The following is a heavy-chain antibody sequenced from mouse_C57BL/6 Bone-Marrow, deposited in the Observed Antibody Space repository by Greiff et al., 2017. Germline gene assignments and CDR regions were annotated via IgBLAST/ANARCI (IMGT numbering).Heavy chain of an antibody. Sequence: QVQLQQSGAELVRPGASVKLSCKASGYTFTSDWMHWVKQRPGQGLEWIGVIDPSDSYTNYNQKFKGKATLTVDTSSSTAYMQLSSLTSEDSAVYDCARWMGYYFDYWGQGTTLTVSA. CDR2: IDPSDSYT. J-gene: IGHJ2*01. CDR3: ARWMGYYFDY. CDR1: GYTFTSDW. D-gene: IGHD2-3*01. V-gene: IGHV1-59*01.